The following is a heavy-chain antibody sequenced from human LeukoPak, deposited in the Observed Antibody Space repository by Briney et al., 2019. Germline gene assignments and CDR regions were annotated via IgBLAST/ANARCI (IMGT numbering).Heavy chain of an antibody. CDR3: ARNASDSGTSYFDY. J-gene: IGHJ4*02. CDR1: GGSISSGTYY. D-gene: IGHD1-26*01. V-gene: IGHV4-39*01. Sequence: SETLSLTCTVSGGSISSGTYYWGWIRQPPGKGLEWIGSIYYSGSTSYNPSLKSRVTISVDTSKNQFSLKLDSVAAADTAVYYCARNASDSGTSYFDYWGQGTLVTVSS. CDR2: IYYSGST.